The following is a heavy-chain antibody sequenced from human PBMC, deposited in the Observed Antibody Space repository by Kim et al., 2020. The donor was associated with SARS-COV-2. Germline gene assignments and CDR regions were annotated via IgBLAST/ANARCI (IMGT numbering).Heavy chain of an antibody. J-gene: IGHJ4*02. Sequence: YSPSLKSRVTISVDTSKNQFSLKLSCVTAADTAVYYCARGYSYGYAFFDYWGQGTLVTVSS. V-gene: IGHV4-59*09. D-gene: IGHD5-18*01. CDR3: ARGYSYGYAFFDY.